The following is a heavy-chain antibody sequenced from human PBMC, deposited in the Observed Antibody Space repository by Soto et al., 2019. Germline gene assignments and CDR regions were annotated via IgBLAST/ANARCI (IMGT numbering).Heavy chain of an antibody. V-gene: IGHV5-51*01. CDR1: GYSFTSYW. D-gene: IGHD3-22*01. Sequence: GESLKISCKGSGYSFTSYWIGWVRQMPGKGLEWMGIIYPGDSDTRYSPSFQGQVTISADKSIGTAYLQWSSLKASDTAMYYCARHFKTGNYYDSSGYYNKRHYGMDVWGQGTTVTVSS. J-gene: IGHJ6*02. CDR2: IYPGDSDT. CDR3: ARHFKTGNYYDSSGYYNKRHYGMDV.